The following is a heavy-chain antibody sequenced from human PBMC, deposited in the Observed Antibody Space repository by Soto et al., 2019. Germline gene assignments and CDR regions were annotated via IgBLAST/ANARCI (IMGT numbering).Heavy chain of an antibody. J-gene: IGHJ3*02. CDR1: GGSISSGGYY. Sequence: SETLSLTCTVSGGSISSGGYYWRWIRQHPGKGLEWIGYIYYSGSTYYNPSLKSRVTISVDTSKNQFSLKLSSVTAADTAVYYCARDVPAVYAFDIWGQGTMVTVSS. CDR2: IYYSGST. CDR3: ARDVPAVYAFDI. V-gene: IGHV4-31*03. D-gene: IGHD2-2*01.